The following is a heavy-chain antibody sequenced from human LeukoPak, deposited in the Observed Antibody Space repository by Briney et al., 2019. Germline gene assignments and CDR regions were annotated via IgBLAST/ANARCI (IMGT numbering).Heavy chain of an antibody. CDR3: ARRSGDPVYSGYDSGAFDI. D-gene: IGHD5-12*01. V-gene: IGHV3-33*01. CDR1: GFTFSSYG. Sequence: GGSLRLSCAASGFTFSSYGMHWVRQAPGKGLEWVAVIWYDGSNKYYADSVKGRFTISRDNSKNTLYLQMNSLRAEDTAVYYCARRSGDPVYSGYDSGAFDIWGQGTMVTVSS. J-gene: IGHJ3*02. CDR2: IWYDGSNK.